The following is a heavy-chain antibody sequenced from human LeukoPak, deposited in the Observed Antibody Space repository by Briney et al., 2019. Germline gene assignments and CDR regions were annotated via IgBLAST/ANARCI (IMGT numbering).Heavy chain of an antibody. Sequence: PGGSLRLSCAASGFTVSSNYMSWVRQAPGKGLEWVSVIYSGGSTYYADSVKGRFTISRDNSKNTLYLRMNSLRAEDTAVYYCAVHWNEGAFDIWGQGTMVTVSS. J-gene: IGHJ3*02. CDR2: IYSGGST. V-gene: IGHV3-66*02. D-gene: IGHD1-1*01. CDR3: AVHWNEGAFDI. CDR1: GFTVSSNY.